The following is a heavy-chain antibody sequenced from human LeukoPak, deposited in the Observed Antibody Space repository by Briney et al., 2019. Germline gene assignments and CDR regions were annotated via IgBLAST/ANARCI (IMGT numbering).Heavy chain of an antibody. CDR3: ATSYSNYVYYFDY. J-gene: IGHJ4*02. CDR2: FDPEDGET. D-gene: IGHD4-11*01. Sequence: ASVKVSCKVSGYTLTELSMHWVRQAPGKGLEWMGCFDPEDGETIYAQKFQGRVTMTEDTSTNTAYLELSSLRSEDTAVYYCATSYSNYVYYFDYCGQGTLVTVSS. CDR1: GYTLTELS. V-gene: IGHV1-24*01.